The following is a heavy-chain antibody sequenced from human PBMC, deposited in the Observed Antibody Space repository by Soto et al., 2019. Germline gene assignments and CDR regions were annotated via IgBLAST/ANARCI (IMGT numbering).Heavy chain of an antibody. Sequence: EVQLVGSGGGLVQPGGSLRLSCAASGFTLNTYSMSWVRQAPGKGLEWVSYISSSGSTIYYADSVMGRFTISRDIAKNSLYLQMDSLRDEDTAVYYCARNNNWFDPWGQGTLVTVSS. V-gene: IGHV3-48*02. CDR2: ISSSGSTI. CDR3: ARNNNWFDP. CDR1: GFTLNTYS. J-gene: IGHJ5*02.